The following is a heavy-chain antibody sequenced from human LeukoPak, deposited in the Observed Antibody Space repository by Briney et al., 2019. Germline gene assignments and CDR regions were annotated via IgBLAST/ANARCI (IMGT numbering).Heavy chain of an antibody. V-gene: IGHV3-9*01. CDR2: ISWNSGSI. CDR3: AKDYSSRGRGAFDY. CDR1: GFTFSSYA. J-gene: IGHJ4*02. D-gene: IGHD6-13*01. Sequence: PGGSLRLSCAASGFTFSSYAMSWVRQAPGKGLEWVSGISWNSGSIGYADSVKGRFTISRDNAKNSLYLQMNSLRAEDTALYYCAKDYSSRGRGAFDYWGQGTLVTVSS.